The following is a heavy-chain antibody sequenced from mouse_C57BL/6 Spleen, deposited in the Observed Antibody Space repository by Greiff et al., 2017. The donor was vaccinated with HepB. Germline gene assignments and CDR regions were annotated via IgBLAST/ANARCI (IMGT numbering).Heavy chain of an antibody. CDR2: IDPEDGET. J-gene: IGHJ4*01. CDR3: VLYDYDEDYAMDY. Sequence: VQLKESGAELVKPGASVKLSCTASGFNIKDYYMHWVKQRTEQGLEWIGRIDPEDGETKYAPKFQGKATITADTSSNTAYLQLSSLTSEDTAVYYCVLYDYDEDYAMDYWGQGTSVTVSS. V-gene: IGHV14-2*01. D-gene: IGHD2-4*01. CDR1: GFNIKDYY.